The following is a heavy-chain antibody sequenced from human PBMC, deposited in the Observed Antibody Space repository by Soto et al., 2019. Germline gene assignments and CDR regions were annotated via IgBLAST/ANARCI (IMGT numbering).Heavy chain of an antibody. D-gene: IGHD5-18*01. CDR3: ARDSGYSYGPLDY. V-gene: IGHV3-23*01. Sequence: GGSLRLSCAASGFTFSSYAMNWVRQAPGKGLEWVSGISGSGGSTYYADSVKGRFTISRDNSKNTLYLQMNSLRAEDTAVYYCARDSGYSYGPLDYWGQGTLVTVSS. CDR1: GFTFSSYA. CDR2: ISGSGGST. J-gene: IGHJ4*02.